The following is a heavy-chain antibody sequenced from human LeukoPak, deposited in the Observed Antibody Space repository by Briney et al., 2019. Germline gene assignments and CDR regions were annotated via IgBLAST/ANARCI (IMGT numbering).Heavy chain of an antibody. V-gene: IGHV3-7*01. Sequence: GGSLRLSCETSGFIFRSHWMSWVRQAPGEGLEWVANINPDGSEMHYVDSVKGLITVSRDNARNSMYLQMNSLRAEDTAVYYCARDHTAPTIIWDCWGQGTLVTVSS. CDR3: ARDHTAPTIIWDC. D-gene: IGHD3/OR15-3a*01. J-gene: IGHJ4*02. CDR1: GFIFRSHW. CDR2: INPDGSEM.